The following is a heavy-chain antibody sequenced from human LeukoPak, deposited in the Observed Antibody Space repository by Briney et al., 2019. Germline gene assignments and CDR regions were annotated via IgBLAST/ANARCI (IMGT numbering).Heavy chain of an antibody. CDR2: VSYSGST. V-gene: IGHV4-59*01. D-gene: IGHD6-19*01. Sequence: SETLSLTCTVSGDSMYSYYWTWIRQPPGQGLEWIGYVSYSGSTNYNPSLKSRVTISADTSKNQFSLKLSSVTAADTAVYYCARQLSSGFLDYWGQGTLVTVSS. J-gene: IGHJ4*02. CDR1: GDSMYSYY. CDR3: ARQLSSGFLDY.